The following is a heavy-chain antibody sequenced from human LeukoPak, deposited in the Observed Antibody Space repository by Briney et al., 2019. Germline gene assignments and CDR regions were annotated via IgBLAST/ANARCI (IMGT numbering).Heavy chain of an antibody. V-gene: IGHV4-34*01. CDR3: ARGGYYYGSGSYLRRNWFDP. CDR2: INHSGST. D-gene: IGHD3-10*01. CDR1: GGSFSGYY. J-gene: IGHJ5*02. Sequence: SETLSLTCAVYGGSFSGYYWSWIRQPAGKGLEWIGEINHSGSTNYNPSLKSRVTISVDTSKNQFSLKLSSVTAADTAVYYCARGGYYYGSGSYLRRNWFDPWGQGTLVTVSS.